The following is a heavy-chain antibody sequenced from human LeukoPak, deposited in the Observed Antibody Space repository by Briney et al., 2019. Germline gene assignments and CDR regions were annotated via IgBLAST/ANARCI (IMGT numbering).Heavy chain of an antibody. J-gene: IGHJ4*02. CDR2: MSYIGIT. Sequence: SETLSLTCTVPGGSISSSSYYWGWIRQPPGKGLEWIGSMSYIGITYYNPSLKSRVIISEDTSKNQFSLKLTSVTAVDTAVYYCARHGALAAAGTTPDYWGQGTLVIVSS. CDR3: ARHGALAAAGTTPDY. D-gene: IGHD6-13*01. V-gene: IGHV4-39*01. CDR1: GGSISSSSYY.